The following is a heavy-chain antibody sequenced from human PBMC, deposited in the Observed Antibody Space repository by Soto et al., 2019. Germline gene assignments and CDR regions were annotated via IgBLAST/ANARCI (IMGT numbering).Heavy chain of an antibody. CDR2: IYTSEST. CDR3: ARDSYSGSCYFDY. D-gene: IGHD1-26*01. V-gene: IGHV4-4*07. Sequence: SETLSLTCTVSGGSISCYYWSWIRQPAGKGLEWIGRIYTSESTNYNPSLKSRVTMSVDTSKNQSSLKLSSVTAADTAVYYCARDSYSGSCYFDYWGQGTLVTVSS. CDR1: GGSISCYY. J-gene: IGHJ4*02.